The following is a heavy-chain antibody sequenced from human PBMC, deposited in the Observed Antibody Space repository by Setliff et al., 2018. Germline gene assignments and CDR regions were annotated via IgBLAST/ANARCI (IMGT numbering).Heavy chain of an antibody. V-gene: IGHV5-51*01. Sequence: GESLKISCKGSGYSFTSYWIGWVRQMPGKGLEWMGIIYPGDSDTRYSPSFQGQVTITADESTRTVNMELRSLKSEDTALYYCARGAVNWAAFNIWGQGTLVTVSS. J-gene: IGHJ3*02. CDR1: GYSFTSYW. CDR2: IYPGDSDT. CDR3: ARGAVNWAAFNI. D-gene: IGHD3-16*01.